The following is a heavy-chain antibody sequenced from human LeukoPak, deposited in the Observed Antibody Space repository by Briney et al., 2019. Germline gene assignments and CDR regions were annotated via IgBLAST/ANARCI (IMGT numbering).Heavy chain of an antibody. Sequence: SETLSLTCIVSGGSISSSSYFWGWIRQPPGRGLECIGSISYSGNTCYNLSLKSRVTVTVDTSTNQLSLKMSSVTAADTAVYYCARHYCSGGSCPDAFDIWGQGTMVTVSS. V-gene: IGHV4-39*01. J-gene: IGHJ3*02. CDR3: ARHYCSGGSCPDAFDI. CDR2: ISYSGNT. D-gene: IGHD2-15*01. CDR1: GGSISSSSYF.